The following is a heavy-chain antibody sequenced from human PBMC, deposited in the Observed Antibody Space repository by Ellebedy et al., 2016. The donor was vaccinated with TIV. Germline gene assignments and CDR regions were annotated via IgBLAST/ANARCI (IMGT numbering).Heavy chain of an antibody. V-gene: IGHV3-74*01. D-gene: IGHD2-21*01. J-gene: IGHJ3*02. CDR2: INDDGNRI. CDR3: VRDRMGATYTFDM. Sequence: PGGSLRLSCAASGFTFTNYAIHWVRQGPGKGLMWVSHINDDGNRITYAASVKGRFAISRDIARNTLFLQMDSLRAEDTAVYYCVRDRMGATYTFDMWGQGTMVTVSS. CDR1: GFTFTNYA.